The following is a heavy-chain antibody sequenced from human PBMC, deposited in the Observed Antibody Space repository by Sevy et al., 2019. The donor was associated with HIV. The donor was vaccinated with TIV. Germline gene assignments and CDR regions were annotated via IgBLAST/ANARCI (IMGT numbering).Heavy chain of an antibody. J-gene: IGHJ4*02. D-gene: IGHD6-19*01. CDR3: AAGYTSGYLTY. CDR1: GFTFSSYW. Sequence: GGSLRLSCAASGFTFSSYWMTWVRQAPGKGLEWVANIKQDGSVKYYVDSVKGRFTISRDNAKNSLYLQMNSLRAEDTAIYYCAAGYTSGYLTYWGQGTLVTVSS. V-gene: IGHV3-7*01. CDR2: IKQDGSVK.